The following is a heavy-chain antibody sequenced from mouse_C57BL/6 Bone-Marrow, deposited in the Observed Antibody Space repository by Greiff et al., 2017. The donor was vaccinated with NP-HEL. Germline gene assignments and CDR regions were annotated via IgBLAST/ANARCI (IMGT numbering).Heavy chain of an antibody. CDR2: LSNGGGST. J-gene: IGHJ3*01. V-gene: IGHV5-12*01. CDR1: GFTFSDYY. Sequence: EVQLVESGGGLVQPGGSLKLSCAASGFTFSDYYMYWVRQTPEKRLEWVAYLSNGGGSTYYPDTVKGRFTISRDNAKNTLYLQMSRLKSEDTAMYYCARPTAYWGQGTLVTVSA. CDR3: ARPTAY.